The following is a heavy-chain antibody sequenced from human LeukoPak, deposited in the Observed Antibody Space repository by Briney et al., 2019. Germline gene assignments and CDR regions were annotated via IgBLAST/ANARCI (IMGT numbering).Heavy chain of an antibody. CDR1: GFTFSSYG. CDR3: ARDHGHDFPTYYFDY. D-gene: IGHD3-3*01. Sequence: PGGSLRLSCAASGFTFSSYGMHWVRQAPGKGLEWVAVIWYDGSNKYYADSVKGRFTISRDNSKNTLYLQMNSLRAEDTAVYYCARDHGHDFPTYYFDYWGQGTLVTVSS. CDR2: IWYDGSNK. J-gene: IGHJ4*02. V-gene: IGHV3-33*01.